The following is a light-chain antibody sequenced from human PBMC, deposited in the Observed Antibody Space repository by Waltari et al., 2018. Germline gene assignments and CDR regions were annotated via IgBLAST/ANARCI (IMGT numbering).Light chain of an antibody. V-gene: IGKV3-11*01. J-gene: IGKJ3*01. Sequence: EIVLTQSPVTLSLSPGERATLSCRASQRVSRYLAWYHQKPGQAPRLLIYGTFSRASGIPARFSGSGFGTDFTLTISSLEPKDFAVYYCLHRSNWPPLFTFGPGTKVDIK. CDR2: GTF. CDR1: QRVSRY. CDR3: LHRSNWPPLFT.